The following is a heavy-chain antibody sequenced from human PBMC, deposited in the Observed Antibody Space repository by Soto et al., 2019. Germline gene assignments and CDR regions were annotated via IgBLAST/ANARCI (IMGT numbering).Heavy chain of an antibody. CDR3: TRGPDLAYYYYYGMDV. V-gene: IGHV3-73*01. J-gene: IGHJ6*02. CDR2: IRSKANSYAT. Sequence: PGGSLRLSCAASGFTFSGSAMHWVRQASGKGLEWVGRIRSKANSYATAYAASVKGRFTISRDDSKNTAYLQMNSLKTEDTAVYYCTRGPDLAYYYYYGMDVWGQGTTVTVSS. CDR1: GFTFSGSA.